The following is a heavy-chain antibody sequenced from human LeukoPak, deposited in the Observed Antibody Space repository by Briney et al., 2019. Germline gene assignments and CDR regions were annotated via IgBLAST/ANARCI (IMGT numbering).Heavy chain of an antibody. CDR3: AKDRARSYGYGNNFDP. J-gene: IGHJ5*02. CDR2: ITGDGSTT. V-gene: IGHV3-43*02. D-gene: IGHD5-18*01. Sequence: GGSLRPSCAASGFTFDDYAMHWVRQVPGKRLEWISLITGDGSTTYYGDSMKGRFTISRDNSKNSLYLQMNSVRAEDTALYYCAKDRARSYGYGNNFDPWGQGTLVTVSS. CDR1: GFTFDDYA.